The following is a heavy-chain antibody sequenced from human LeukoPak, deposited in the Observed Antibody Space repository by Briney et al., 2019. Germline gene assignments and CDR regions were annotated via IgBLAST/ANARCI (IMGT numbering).Heavy chain of an antibody. V-gene: IGHV3-21*01. J-gene: IGHJ4*02. D-gene: IGHD1-26*01. Sequence: GGSLRLSCAASGFTFSCYSMNWVRQAPGKGLEWVSSISSSSSYIYYADSVKGRFTISRDNAKNSLYLQMNSLRAEDTAVYYCARDLGSSTWELLGEIDYWGQGTLVTVSS. CDR1: GFTFSCYS. CDR2: ISSSSSYI. CDR3: ARDLGSSTWELLGEIDY.